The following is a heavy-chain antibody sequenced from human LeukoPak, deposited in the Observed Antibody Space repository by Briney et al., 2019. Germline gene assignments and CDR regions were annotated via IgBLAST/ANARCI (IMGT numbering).Heavy chain of an antibody. CDR3: ARHASSGWYGGDWFDP. J-gene: IGHJ5*02. Sequence: GESLQISCKGSGYSFTSYWISWVRQMPGKGLEWMGRIDPSDSYTNYSPSFQGHVTISADKSISTAYLQWSSLKASDTAMYYCARHASSGWYGGDWFDPWGQGTLVTVSS. V-gene: IGHV5-10-1*01. CDR1: GYSFTSYW. CDR2: IDPSDSYT. D-gene: IGHD6-19*01.